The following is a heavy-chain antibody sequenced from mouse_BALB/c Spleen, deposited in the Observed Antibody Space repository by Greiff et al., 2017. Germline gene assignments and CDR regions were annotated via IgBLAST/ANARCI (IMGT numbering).Heavy chain of an antibody. V-gene: IGHV1-69*02. CDR2: IYPSDSYT. J-gene: IGHJ2*01. CDR3: TRDYYGSSGFDY. CDR1: GYTFTSYW. D-gene: IGHD1-1*01. Sequence: QVQLQQSGAELVRPGASVKLSCKASGYTFTSYWINWVKQRPGQGLEWIGNIYPSDSYTNYNQKFKDKATLTVDKSSSTAYMQLSSPTSEDSAVYYCTRDYYGSSGFDYWGQGTTLTVSS.